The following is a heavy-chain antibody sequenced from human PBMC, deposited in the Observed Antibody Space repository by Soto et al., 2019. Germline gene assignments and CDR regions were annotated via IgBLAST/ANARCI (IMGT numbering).Heavy chain of an antibody. J-gene: IGHJ4*02. CDR1: GFTFSNSW. CDR2: IKSKTDGGTT. Sequence: PGGSLRLSCAASGFTFSNSWMSWVRQAPGKGLEWVGRIKSKTDGGTTDYAAPVKGRFTISRDDSKNTLYLQMNSLKTEDTAVYYCTTDRPESLRLFDYWGQGTLVTVSS. CDR3: TTDRPESLRLFDY. V-gene: IGHV3-15*01. D-gene: IGHD3-16*02.